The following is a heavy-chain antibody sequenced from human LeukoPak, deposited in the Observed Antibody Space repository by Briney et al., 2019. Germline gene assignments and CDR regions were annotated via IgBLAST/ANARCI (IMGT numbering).Heavy chain of an antibody. Sequence: GGSLRLSCAASGFTFSDYYMSWIRRAPGKGLEGVSYISSSGSTIYYADSVKGRFTISRDNAKNPLYLQMNSLRAEDTAVYYCARLRSSSFYYYYMDVWGKGTTVTVSS. V-gene: IGHV3-11*01. D-gene: IGHD6-6*01. CDR1: GFTFSDYY. CDR2: ISSSGSTI. J-gene: IGHJ6*03. CDR3: ARLRSSSFYYYYMDV.